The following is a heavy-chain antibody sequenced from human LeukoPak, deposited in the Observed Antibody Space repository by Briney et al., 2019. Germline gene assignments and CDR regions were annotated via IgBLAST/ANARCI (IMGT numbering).Heavy chain of an antibody. CDR1: GGSISSGSYY. CDR3: ARDLYYYYYMDV. Sequence: SETLSLTCTVSGGSISSGSYYWSWIRQPAGKGLEWIGRIYTSGSTNYNPSLKSRVTISVDTSKNQFSLKLSSVTAADTAVYYCARDLYYYYYMDVWGKGTTVTISS. V-gene: IGHV4-61*02. CDR2: IYTSGST. J-gene: IGHJ6*03.